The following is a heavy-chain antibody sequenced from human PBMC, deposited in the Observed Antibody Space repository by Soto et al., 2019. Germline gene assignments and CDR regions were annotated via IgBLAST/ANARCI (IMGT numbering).Heavy chain of an antibody. CDR3: ASVRDSSGWYKGVDAFDI. Sequence: GGSLRLSCAASGFTFSSYSMNWVRQAPGKGLEWVSSISSSSSYIYYADSVKGRFTISRDNAKNSLYLQMNSLRAEDTAVYYCASVRDSSGWYKGVDAFDIWGQGTMVTVSS. D-gene: IGHD6-19*01. J-gene: IGHJ3*02. CDR2: ISSSSSYI. V-gene: IGHV3-21*01. CDR1: GFTFSSYS.